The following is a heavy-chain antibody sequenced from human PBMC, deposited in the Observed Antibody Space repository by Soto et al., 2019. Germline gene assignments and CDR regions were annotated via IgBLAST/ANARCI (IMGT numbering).Heavy chain of an antibody. D-gene: IGHD3-10*01. V-gene: IGHV4-61*01. J-gene: IGHJ5*02. CDR3: ARAYGSGSYYNVRWFDP. Sequence: TLSLTCTVSGGSVSSGSYYWSWIRQPPGKGLEWIGYIYYSGSTNYNPSLKSRVTISVDTSKNQFSLKLSSVTAADTAVYYCARAYGSGSYYNVRWFDPWGQGTLVTVSS. CDR1: GGSVSSGSYY. CDR2: IYYSGST.